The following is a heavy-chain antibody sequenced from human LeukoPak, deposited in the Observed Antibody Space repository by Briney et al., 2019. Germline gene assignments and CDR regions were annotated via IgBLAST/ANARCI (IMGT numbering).Heavy chain of an antibody. CDR2: MNPNSGNT. Sequence: GASVKVSCKASGYTFTSYDINWVRQATGQGLEWMGWMNPNSGNTGYAQKFQGRVTMTRNTSISTAYMELSRLRSEDTAVYYCARGPTTVVTRIYYYYYYMDVWGKGTTVTVSS. J-gene: IGHJ6*03. D-gene: IGHD4-23*01. V-gene: IGHV1-8*01. CDR3: ARGPTTVVTRIYYYYYYMDV. CDR1: GYTFTSYD.